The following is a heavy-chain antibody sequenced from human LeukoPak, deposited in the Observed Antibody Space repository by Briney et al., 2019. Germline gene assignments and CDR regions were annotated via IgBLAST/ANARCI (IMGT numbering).Heavy chain of an antibody. V-gene: IGHV4-4*02. CDR3: ARAFYYGSGSYPTGDAFDI. J-gene: IGHJ3*02. D-gene: IGHD3-10*01. Sequence: SGTLSLTCAVSGGSISSSNWWSWVRQPPGKGLEWIGEIYHSGSTNYNPSLKSRVTISVDKSKNQFSLKLSSVTAADTAVYYCARAFYYGSGSYPTGDAFDIWGQGTMVTVSS. CDR2: IYHSGST. CDR1: GGSISSSNW.